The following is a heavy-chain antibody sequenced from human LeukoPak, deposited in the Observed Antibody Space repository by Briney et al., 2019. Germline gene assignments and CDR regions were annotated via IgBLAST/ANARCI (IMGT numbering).Heavy chain of an antibody. CDR2: IGGNGDAT. CDR3: AKGSRDSRPYYFDF. CDR1: GFTFNNYV. D-gene: IGHD3-3*01. V-gene: IGHV3-23*01. J-gene: IGHJ4*02. Sequence: GESLKISCAASGFTFNNYVMSWIRQAPGKGLEWASAIGGNGDATYYADSVKGRFTISRDNSRNTLYLQMNSLRAEDMAIYYCAKGSRDSRPYYFDFWGLGTLVTVSS.